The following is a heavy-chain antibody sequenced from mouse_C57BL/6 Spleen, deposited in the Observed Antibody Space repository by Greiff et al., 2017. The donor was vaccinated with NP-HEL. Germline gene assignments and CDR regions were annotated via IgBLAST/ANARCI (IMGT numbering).Heavy chain of an antibody. CDR1: GFTFSDYY. J-gene: IGHJ1*03. D-gene: IGHD1-1*01. Sequence: EVQLVESEGGLVQPGSSMKLSCTASGFTFSDYYMAWVRQVPEKGLEWVANINYDGSSTYYLDSLKSRFIISRDNAKNILYLQMSSLKSEDTATYYCARGAYYGSSWGYFDVWGTGTTVTVSS. V-gene: IGHV5-16*01. CDR3: ARGAYYGSSWGYFDV. CDR2: INYDGSST.